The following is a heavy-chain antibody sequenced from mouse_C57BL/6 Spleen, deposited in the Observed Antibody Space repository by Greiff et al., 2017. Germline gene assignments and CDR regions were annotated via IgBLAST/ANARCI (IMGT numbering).Heavy chain of an antibody. J-gene: IGHJ1*03. CDR2: LDPSYSYT. CDR3: ARRGTVLARYVDV. Sequence: QVQLQQPGAELVKPGASVKLSCKASGYTFTSYWMQWVKQRPGQGLEWIGELDPSYSYTNYNQKFKGKATLTVDTSSSTASMQLSSLTSEDSAVYYCARRGTVLARYVDVWGTGTTVTVSS. V-gene: IGHV1-50*01. D-gene: IGHD1-1*01. CDR1: GYTFTSYW.